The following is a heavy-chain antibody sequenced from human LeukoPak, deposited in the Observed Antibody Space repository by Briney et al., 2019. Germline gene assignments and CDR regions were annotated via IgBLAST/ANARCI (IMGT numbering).Heavy chain of an antibody. CDR2: IWYDGSNK. V-gene: IGHV3-33*01. CDR3: ARGGNNWNYRAYFDY. Sequence: GGSLRLSCAASGFTFSNYGMHWLRQAPGKGLEWVAVIWYDGSNKHYAGSVKGRFTISRDNSKNMLYLQMNSLRAEDTAVYYCARGGNNWNYRAYFDYWGQGTLVTVSS. CDR1: GFTFSNYG. J-gene: IGHJ4*02. D-gene: IGHD1-7*01.